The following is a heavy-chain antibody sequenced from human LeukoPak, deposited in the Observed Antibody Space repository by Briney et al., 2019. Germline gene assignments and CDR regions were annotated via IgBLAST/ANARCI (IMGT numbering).Heavy chain of an antibody. V-gene: IGHV1-69*05. D-gene: IGHD3-22*01. CDR1: GGTFSSYA. Sequence: SVKVSCKASGGTFSSYAISWVRQAPGQGLEWMGRIIPIFGTANYAQKFQGRVTITTDESTSTAYMELSGLRSEDTAVYYCARPKAEYYYDSSGYFQFDYWGQGTLVTVSS. J-gene: IGHJ4*02. CDR2: IIPIFGTA. CDR3: ARPKAEYYYDSSGYFQFDY.